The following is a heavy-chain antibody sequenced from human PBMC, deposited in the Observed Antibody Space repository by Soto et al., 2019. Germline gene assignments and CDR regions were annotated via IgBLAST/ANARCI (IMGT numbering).Heavy chain of an antibody. Sequence: ASVKVSCKASGYTFTSYYMHWVRQAPGQGLEWIGIINPSGGSTSYARKFQGRVTMTRDTSTSTVYMELSSLRSEDTAVYYCARVTGGPNDAFDIWGQGTMVTVSS. CDR2: INPSGGST. J-gene: IGHJ3*02. CDR1: GYTFTSYY. V-gene: IGHV1-46*01. CDR3: ARVTGGPNDAFDI. D-gene: IGHD3-10*01.